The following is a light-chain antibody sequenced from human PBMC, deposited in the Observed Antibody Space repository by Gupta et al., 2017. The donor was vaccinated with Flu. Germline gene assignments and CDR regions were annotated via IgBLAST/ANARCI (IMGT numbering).Light chain of an antibody. CDR3: CSFTSSSTTSYV. CDR2: EVT. V-gene: IGLV2-14*01. Sequence: QSALAHPASVSGSPGQSIAISCTGTSSDVGGYDHVSWYQQHPGKAPKLMIYEVTKRPSGVSSRFSGSKSGNTATLTISGLQTEDDADYYCCSFTSSSTTSYVFGPATKVTVL. J-gene: IGLJ1*01. CDR1: SSDVGGYDH.